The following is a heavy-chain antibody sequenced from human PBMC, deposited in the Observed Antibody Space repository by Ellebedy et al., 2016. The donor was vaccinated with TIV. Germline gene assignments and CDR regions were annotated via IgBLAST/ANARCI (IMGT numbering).Heavy chain of an antibody. CDR2: MYYIGNI. CDR3: ARHRESLTTVDGFINAFAI. D-gene: IGHD1-1*01. Sequence: SETLSLTXAVSGDSIRRNGHYWGWIRQSPGKGLEWIGSMYYIGNIYYNPSLKSRVTMSVDTSKNQFSLKMSSVTAADTAVYYCARHRESLTTVDGFINAFAIWGQGTAVTVSS. V-gene: IGHV4-39*01. CDR1: GDSIRRNGHY. J-gene: IGHJ3*02.